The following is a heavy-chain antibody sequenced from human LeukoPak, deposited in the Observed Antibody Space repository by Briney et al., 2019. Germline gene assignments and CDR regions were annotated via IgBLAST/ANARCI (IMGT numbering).Heavy chain of an antibody. CDR1: GFTFSSYG. V-gene: IGHV3-30*02. D-gene: IGHD3-10*01. Sequence: VQPGGSLRLSCAASGFTFSSYGMHWVRQAPGKGLEWVAFIRYDGSNKYYVGSVKGRFTISRDNSKNTLYLQMSSLRAEDTAVYYCARGGYYGSGNDFRFDPWGQGTLVTVSS. J-gene: IGHJ5*02. CDR3: ARGGYYGSGNDFRFDP. CDR2: IRYDGSNK.